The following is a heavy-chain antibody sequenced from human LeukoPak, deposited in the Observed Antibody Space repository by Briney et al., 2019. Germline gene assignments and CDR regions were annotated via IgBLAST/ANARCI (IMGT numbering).Heavy chain of an antibody. CDR1: GFTFDAYA. CDR3: TSERSSGHFDY. J-gene: IGHJ4*02. D-gene: IGHD3-10*01. V-gene: IGHV3-9*01. Sequence: GGSLRLSRAASGFTFDAYAMHWVRQAPGKGLEWVSGISWNSGSIGYADSVKGRFTISRDNAQNSLYLQMNSLRAEDTALYYCTSERSSGHFDYWGQGTLVTVSS. CDR2: ISWNSGSI.